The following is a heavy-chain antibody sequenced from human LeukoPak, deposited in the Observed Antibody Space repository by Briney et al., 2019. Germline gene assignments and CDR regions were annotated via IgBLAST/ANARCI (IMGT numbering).Heavy chain of an antibody. CDR2: IRYDGSNK. CDR1: GFTFSSYG. J-gene: IGHJ4*02. D-gene: IGHD4-11*01. V-gene: IGHV3-30*02. CDR3: AILTTKDLVFDY. Sequence: GGSLRLSCAASGFTFSSYGMHWVRQAPGKGLEWVAFIRYDGSNKYYADSVKGRFTISRDNSKNTLYLQMNSLRAEDTAVYYCAILTTKDLVFDYWGQGTLVTVSS.